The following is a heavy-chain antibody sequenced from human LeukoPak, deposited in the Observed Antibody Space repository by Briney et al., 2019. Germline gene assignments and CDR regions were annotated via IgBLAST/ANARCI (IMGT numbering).Heavy chain of an antibody. CDR3: AKGLRQDYFDY. J-gene: IGHJ4*02. D-gene: IGHD2-15*01. V-gene: IGHV3-23*01. CDR1: GVTFSSYA. Sequence: GGSLRLSCTASGVTFSSYAMSWVRQAPGKGLEWVSAISGSGGSTYYADSVKGRFTISRDNSKNTLYLQMNSLRAEDTAVYYCAKGLRQDYFDYWGQGTLVTVSS. CDR2: ISGSGGST.